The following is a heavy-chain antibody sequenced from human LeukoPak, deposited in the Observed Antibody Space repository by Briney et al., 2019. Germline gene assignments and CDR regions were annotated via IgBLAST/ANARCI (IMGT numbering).Heavy chain of an antibody. V-gene: IGHV4-59*01. J-gene: IGHJ4*02. CDR1: GGSISSYY. CDR2: IYYSGST. Sequence: EPSETLSLTCTVSGGSISSYYWSWIRQPPGKGLEWIGYIYYSGSTNYNPSLKSRVTISVDTSKNQFSLKLSSVTAADTAVYYCARTPPYYDSSGYYHGPPDYWGQGTLVTVSS. D-gene: IGHD3-22*01. CDR3: ARTPPYYDSSGYYHGPPDY.